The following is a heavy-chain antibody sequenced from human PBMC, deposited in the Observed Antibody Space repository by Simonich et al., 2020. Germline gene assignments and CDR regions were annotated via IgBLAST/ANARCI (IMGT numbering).Heavy chain of an antibody. V-gene: IGHV4-38-2*02. J-gene: IGHJ6*02. CDR3: ARVGYSNYYYYGMDV. D-gene: IGHD6-13*01. Sequence: QVQLQESGPGLVKPSETLSLTCPVSGYSIRSGYYWGWIRQPPEKVLEWIGSIYHRGRTDSNPSLKSRVTISVDTSKNQFSLKLSSVTAADTAVYYCARVGYSNYYYYGMDVWGQGTTVTVSS. CDR2: IYHRGRT. CDR1: GYSIRSGYY.